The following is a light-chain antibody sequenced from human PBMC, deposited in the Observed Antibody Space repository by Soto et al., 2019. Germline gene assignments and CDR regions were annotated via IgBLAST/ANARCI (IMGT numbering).Light chain of an antibody. V-gene: IGKV1-9*01. Sequence: IPLTQSPSSLSASVGDRVTITCRASQGIGFYLAWYQQKPGSAPQLLIYAASTLQSGVPSRFSGSGSGTNFSLTISGQQPEDSPTSDCQHVNSDPPYTFGPGTTV. J-gene: IGKJ3*01. CDR1: QGIGFY. CDR2: AAS. CDR3: QHVNSDPPYT.